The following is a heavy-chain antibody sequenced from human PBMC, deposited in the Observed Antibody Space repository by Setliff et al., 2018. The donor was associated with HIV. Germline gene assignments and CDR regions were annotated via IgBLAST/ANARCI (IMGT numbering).Heavy chain of an antibody. CDR2: INHSGST. Sequence: SETLSLTCTVSGGSISSYYWSWIRQPPGKGLEWIGEINHSGSTNYNPSLKSRVTISVDTSKNQFSLKLSSVTAADTAVYYCAPYNTRSGYYSMGWFDPWGQGTLVTVSS. CDR1: GGSISSYY. D-gene: IGHD3-3*01. V-gene: IGHV4-34*01. J-gene: IGHJ5*02. CDR3: APYNTRSGYYSMGWFDP.